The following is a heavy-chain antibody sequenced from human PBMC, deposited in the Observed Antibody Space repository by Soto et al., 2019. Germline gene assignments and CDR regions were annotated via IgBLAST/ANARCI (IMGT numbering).Heavy chain of an antibody. D-gene: IGHD3-3*01. CDR2: IWYDGSNK. J-gene: IGHJ4*02. Sequence: GSLGLPCAASGFTFSSYGMHWVRQAPGKGLEWVAVIWYDGSNKYYADSVKGRFTISRDNSKNTLYLQMNSLRAEDTAVYYCARDLQDDFWSGSTDYWGQGTLVTVYS. V-gene: IGHV3-33*01. CDR1: GFTFSSYG. CDR3: ARDLQDDFWSGSTDY.